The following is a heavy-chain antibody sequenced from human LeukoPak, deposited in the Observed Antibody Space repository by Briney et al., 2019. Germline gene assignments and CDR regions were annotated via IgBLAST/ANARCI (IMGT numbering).Heavy chain of an antibody. CDR1: GGSFSGYY. CDR2: INHSGST. D-gene: IGHD3-3*01. Sequence: PSETLSLTCAVYGGSFSGYYWSWIRQPPGKGLEWIGEINHSGSTNYNPSLKSRVTISVDTSKNQFSLKLSSVTAADTAVYYCAREPRYDFWSGYYGYWGQGILVTVSS. CDR3: AREPRYDFWSGYYGY. J-gene: IGHJ4*02. V-gene: IGHV4-34*01.